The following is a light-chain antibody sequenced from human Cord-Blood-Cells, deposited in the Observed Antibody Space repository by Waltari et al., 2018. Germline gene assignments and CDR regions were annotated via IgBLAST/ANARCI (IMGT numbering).Light chain of an antibody. CDR1: SSDVGGYNY. Sequence: QSALTQPPSASGSPGQSVTISCTGTSSDVGGYNYVSWYQQHPGKAPKLMIYEVSKRPSGVPKRFSGAKSGNTASLTVSGLQAEDEADYYCSSYAGSNNFVFGTGTKVTVL. CDR3: SSYAGSNNFV. J-gene: IGLJ1*01. V-gene: IGLV2-8*01. CDR2: EVS.